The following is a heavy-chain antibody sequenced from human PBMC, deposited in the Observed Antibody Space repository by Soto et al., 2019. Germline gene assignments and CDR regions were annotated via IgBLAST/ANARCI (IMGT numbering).Heavy chain of an antibody. J-gene: IGHJ4*02. CDR2: VYYSWTT. D-gene: IGHD1-1*01. CDR1: GGSISTDDHY. V-gene: IGHV4-30-4*01. Sequence: QVQLQESGPGLVKPSQALFLTCTVSGGSISTDDHYCSWIRQSPRKGLEWIGYVYYSWTTHYNPSLKMIHYISLVTAKSNFSLQLTYVTAADTAVYYCATLRSRWNIDYWGQGTLVTVSS. CDR3: ATLRSRWNIDY.